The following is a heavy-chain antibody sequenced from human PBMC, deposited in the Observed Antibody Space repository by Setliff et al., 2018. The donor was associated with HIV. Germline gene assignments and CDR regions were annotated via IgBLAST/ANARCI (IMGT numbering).Heavy chain of an antibody. CDR2: IIPLFGPA. J-gene: IGHJ4*02. V-gene: IGHV1-69*05. Sequence: SVKVSCKASGGTFSSYAISWVRQAPGQGLEWMGGIIPLFGPANYAQRFQGRVTITTDESTNLAYMELSSLTSEDTAVYYCAVGLHFLEWLSSIDYWGQGTLVTVSS. CDR1: GGTFSSYA. CDR3: AVGLHFLEWLSSIDY. D-gene: IGHD3-3*01.